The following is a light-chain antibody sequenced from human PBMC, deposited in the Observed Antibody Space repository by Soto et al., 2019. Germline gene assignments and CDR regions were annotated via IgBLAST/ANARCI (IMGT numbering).Light chain of an antibody. CDR1: SSDVGGYNY. CDR2: DVT. Sequence: QSALTQPASVSGSPGQSFTISCTGTSSDVGGYNYVSWYQQHPGKAPKLMIYDVTNRPSGVSKRFSGSKSGNTASLTISGLQAEDEADYYCSSYTSSSTLYVFGTGTKVTVL. V-gene: IGLV2-14*01. CDR3: SSYTSSSTLYV. J-gene: IGLJ1*01.